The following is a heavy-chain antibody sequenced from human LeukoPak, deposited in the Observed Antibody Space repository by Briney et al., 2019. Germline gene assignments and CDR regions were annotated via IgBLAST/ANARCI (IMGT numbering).Heavy chain of an antibody. Sequence: GGSLRLSCAASGFTFSSYWMSWVRQAPGKGLEWVANIKQDGSEKYYVDSVKGRFTISRDNAKNSLYLQMNNLRAEDTAVYYCARRLKSSGWYGDYFDYWGQGTLVTVSS. CDR3: ARRLKSSGWYGDYFDY. V-gene: IGHV3-7*01. CDR2: IKQDGSEK. D-gene: IGHD6-19*01. J-gene: IGHJ4*02. CDR1: GFTFSSYW.